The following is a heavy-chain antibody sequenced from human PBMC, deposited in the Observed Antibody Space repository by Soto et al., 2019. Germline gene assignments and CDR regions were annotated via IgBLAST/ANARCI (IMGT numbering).Heavy chain of an antibody. J-gene: IGHJ6*03. V-gene: IGHV6-1*01. CDR3: ASSDYYYYYMDV. CDR2: TYYRSKWYN. Sequence: SHTLSLTCAISGDSVSISSPPRXWIRQSPSRGLEWLGRTYYRSKWYNDYAVSVKSRITINPDTSKNQFSLQLNSVTPEDTAVYYCASSDYYYYYMDVWGKGTTVTVSS. CDR1: GDSVSISSPP.